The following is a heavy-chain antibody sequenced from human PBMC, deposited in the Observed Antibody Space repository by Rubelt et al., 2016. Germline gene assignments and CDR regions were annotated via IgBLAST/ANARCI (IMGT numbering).Heavy chain of an antibody. D-gene: IGHD3-22*01. J-gene: IGHJ4*02. CDR2: IYSGGST. CDR3: ARGAPPHYYDSD. Sequence: EVQLVESGGGLIQPGESLRLSCAASGFIVSSNYMSWVRQAPGKGLEWVSVIYSGGSTNYADSVKGRFTISRDISKNTLYLQMNSLRPEDTAVYYCARGAPPHYYDSDWGQGTLVTVSS. CDR1: GFIVSSNY. V-gene: IGHV3-66*03.